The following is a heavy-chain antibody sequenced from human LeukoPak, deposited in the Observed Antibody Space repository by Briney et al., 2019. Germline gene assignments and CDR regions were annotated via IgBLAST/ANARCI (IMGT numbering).Heavy chain of an antibody. V-gene: IGHV3-30-3*01. D-gene: IGHD2-2*01. CDR2: ISYDGSNK. CDR1: GFTFSSYA. CDR3: DCSSATCYAAGDY. J-gene: IGHJ4*02. Sequence: GGSLRLSCAASGFTFSSYAMHWVRQAPGKGLEWVAVISYDGSNKYYADSVKGRFTISRDNSKNTLYLQMNSLRAEDTAIYYCDCSSATCYAAGDYWGQGTLVTVSS.